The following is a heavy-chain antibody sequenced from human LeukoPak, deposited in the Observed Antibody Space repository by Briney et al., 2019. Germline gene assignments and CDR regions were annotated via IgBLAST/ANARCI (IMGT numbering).Heavy chain of an antibody. J-gene: IGHJ5*02. V-gene: IGHV4-31*03. Sequence: SETLSLTCTVSGDSISSGGYYWSWIRQHPGKGLEWIGYIYYSGSTYYNPSLKSRVTISVDTSENQFSLKLSSVTAADTAVYYCAGHRGYCSGVNCYSWFDPWGQGTLVTVSS. D-gene: IGHD2-15*01. CDR3: AGHRGYCSGVNCYSWFDP. CDR2: IYYSGST. CDR1: GDSISSGGYY.